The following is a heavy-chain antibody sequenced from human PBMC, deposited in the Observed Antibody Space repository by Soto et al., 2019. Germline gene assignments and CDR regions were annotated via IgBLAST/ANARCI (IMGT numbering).Heavy chain of an antibody. V-gene: IGHV1-24*01. CDR2: FDPEDGET. J-gene: IGHJ4*02. D-gene: IGHD3-22*01. CDR1: GYTLTELS. Sequence: ASVKVSCKVSGYTLTELSMHWVRQAPGKGLEWMGGFDPEDGETIYAQKFQGRVTMTEDTSTDTAYMELSSLRSADTAVYYCASHYYYDNSGYYFFDNWGQGALVTVSS. CDR3: ASHYYYDNSGYYFFDN.